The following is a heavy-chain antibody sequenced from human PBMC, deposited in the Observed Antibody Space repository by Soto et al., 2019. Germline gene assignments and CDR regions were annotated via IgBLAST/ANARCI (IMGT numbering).Heavy chain of an antibody. CDR1: GFTFSSYA. Sequence: PGGSLRLSCAASGFTFSSYAMSWVRQAPGKGLEWVSAISGSGGSTYYADSVKGRFTISRDNSKNTLYLQMNSLRAEDTAVYYYAKGRRMVLGVLYYYYGMDVWGQGTTVTVSS. CDR2: ISGSGGST. CDR3: AKGRRMVLGVLYYYYGMDV. D-gene: IGHD3-10*01. J-gene: IGHJ6*02. V-gene: IGHV3-23*01.